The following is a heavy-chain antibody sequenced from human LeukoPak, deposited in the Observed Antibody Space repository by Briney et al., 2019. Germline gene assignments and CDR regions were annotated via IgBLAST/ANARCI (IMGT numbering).Heavy chain of an antibody. CDR3: AKDRGYSYGHYYYGMDV. D-gene: IGHD5-18*01. CDR2: ISGSGGST. J-gene: IGHJ6*02. V-gene: IGHV3-23*01. Sequence: PGGSLRLSCAASGFTFSSYALGWVRQAPGKGLEWVSAISGSGGSTYYADSVKGRFTISRDNSKNTLYLQMNSLRAEDTAVYYCAKDRGYSYGHYYYGMDVWGQGTTVTVSS. CDR1: GFTFSSYA.